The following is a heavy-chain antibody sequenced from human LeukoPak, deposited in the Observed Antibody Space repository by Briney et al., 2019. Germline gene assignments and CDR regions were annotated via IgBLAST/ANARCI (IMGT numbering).Heavy chain of an antibody. CDR1: GFTFTSHG. J-gene: IGHJ4*02. CDR2: IYPRDGST. Sequence: GASVKVSCKASGFTFTSHGFTWVRQAPGQGLEWMGMIYPRDGSTSYAQKFQGRVTVTRDTSTSTVHMELSGLRSEDTAVYYCARDQEVFDYWGQGTLVTVSS. CDR3: ARDQEVFDY. V-gene: IGHV1-46*01.